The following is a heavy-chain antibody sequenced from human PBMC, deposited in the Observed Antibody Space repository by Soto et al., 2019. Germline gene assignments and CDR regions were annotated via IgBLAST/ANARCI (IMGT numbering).Heavy chain of an antibody. Sequence: QVQLVQSGAEVKKPGSSVKVSCKASGGTFSSYAISWVRQAPGQGLEWMGGIIPIFGTANYAQKFQGRVKITADESTRTAYMELSSLRSDDTAVYYCATRKEDIVVVPAAIRGSYYYYYGMDVWGQGTTVTVSS. CDR3: ATRKEDIVVVPAAIRGSYYYYYGMDV. J-gene: IGHJ6*02. CDR2: IIPIFGTA. CDR1: GGTFSSYA. V-gene: IGHV1-69*01. D-gene: IGHD2-2*02.